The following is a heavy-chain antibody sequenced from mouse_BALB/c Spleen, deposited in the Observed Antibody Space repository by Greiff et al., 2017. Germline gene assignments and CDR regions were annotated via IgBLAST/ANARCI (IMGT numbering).Heavy chain of an antibody. CDR1: GYTFTDYA. CDR3: ARADRYAMDY. CDR2: ISTYYGDA. D-gene: IGHD2-14*01. Sequence: QVQLLQSGAELVRPGVSVKISCKGSGYTFTDYAMHWVKQSPAKSLEWIGVISTYYGDASYTQKFKGKATMTVDKSSSTAYMELARLTSEESAIYCCARADRYAMDYWGQGTTVTVSS. J-gene: IGHJ4*01. V-gene: IGHV1S137*01.